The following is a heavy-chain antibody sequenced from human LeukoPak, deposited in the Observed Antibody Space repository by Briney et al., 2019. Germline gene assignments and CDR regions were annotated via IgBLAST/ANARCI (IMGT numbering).Heavy chain of an antibody. CDR1: GFTFDNYA. Sequence: GGSLRLSCAASGFTFDNYAMSWVRQAPGKGLEWVSSITGSADSTYYADSVKGRFTISRDNPKNTLYLQMNSLRAEDTAVYYCAKGDRVVAGNSFDNWGQGTLVTVSS. CDR3: AKGDRVVAGNSFDN. J-gene: IGHJ4*02. D-gene: IGHD6-19*01. CDR2: ITGSADST. V-gene: IGHV3-23*01.